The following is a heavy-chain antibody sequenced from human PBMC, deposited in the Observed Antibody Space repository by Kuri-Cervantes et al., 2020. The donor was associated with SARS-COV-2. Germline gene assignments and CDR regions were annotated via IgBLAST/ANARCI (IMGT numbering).Heavy chain of an antibody. D-gene: IGHD2-2*01. CDR3: ARACSSTSCYFSEFDY. V-gene: IGHV1-2*02. CDR2: INPNSGGT. CDR1: GYTFTGYY. J-gene: IGHJ4*02. Sequence: ASVKVSCKASGYTFTGYYMHWVRQAPGQGLEWMGWINPNSGGTNCAQKFQGRVTMTRDTSISTAYMELSRLRSDDTAVYYCARACSSTSCYFSEFDYWGQGTLVTVSS.